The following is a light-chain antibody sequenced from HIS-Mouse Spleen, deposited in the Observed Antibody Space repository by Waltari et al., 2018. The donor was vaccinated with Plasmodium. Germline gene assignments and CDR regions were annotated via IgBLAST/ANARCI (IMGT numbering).Light chain of an antibody. CDR3: CSYAGSYTWV. J-gene: IGLJ3*02. CDR2: DVS. CDR1: SSDVGGYNY. V-gene: IGLV2-11*01. Sequence: QSALTQPRSVSGSPGQSVTISCTGTSSDVGGYNYVSWYQQHPGKAPKPRIYDVSKRPSGVPDRFGGSKSCNTASLTIYGLQAEDEADYYCCSYAGSYTWVFGGGTKLTVL.